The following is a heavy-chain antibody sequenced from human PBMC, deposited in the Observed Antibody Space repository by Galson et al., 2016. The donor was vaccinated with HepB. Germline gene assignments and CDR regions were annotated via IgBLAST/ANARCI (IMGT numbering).Heavy chain of an antibody. CDR3: ARDMAKFDC. D-gene: IGHD3-10*01. V-gene: IGHV3-30*04. J-gene: IGHJ4*02. CDR1: GFTFSNYA. CDR2: ISYNGNYT. Sequence: SLRLSCAASGFTFSNYAMHWVRQAPGKGLDWVAVISYNGNYTYYADSLKGRFTISRDNSKNTLYLQMNSLRPDDTAVYYCARDMAKFDCWGQGTLLTVSS.